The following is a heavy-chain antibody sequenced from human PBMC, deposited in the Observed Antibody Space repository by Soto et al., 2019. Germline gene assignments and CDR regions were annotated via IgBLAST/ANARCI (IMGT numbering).Heavy chain of an antibody. V-gene: IGHV4-31*03. CDR1: GGSISSGGYY. Sequence: PSETLSLTCTVSGGSISSGGYYWSWIRQHPGKGLEWIGYIYYSGSTYYNPSLKSRVTISVDTSKNQFSLKLSSVTAADTAVYYCAQCGQVGTGRCVEHWGQGTLVTVSS. J-gene: IGHJ5*02. CDR2: IYYSGST. CDR3: AQCGQVGTGRCVEH. D-gene: IGHD1-26*01.